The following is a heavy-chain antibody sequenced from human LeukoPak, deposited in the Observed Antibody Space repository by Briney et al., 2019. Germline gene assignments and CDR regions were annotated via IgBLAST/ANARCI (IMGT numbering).Heavy chain of an antibody. CDR1: GYTFTSYG. V-gene: IGHV1-18*01. CDR3: ARDLVRSSGSWRALGY. D-gene: IGHD1-26*01. J-gene: IGHJ4*02. CDR2: ISAYNGNT. Sequence: GASVKVSCKASGYTFTSYGISWVRQAPGQGLEWMGWISAYNGNTNYAQKLQGRVTMTTDTSTSTAYMELRSLRSDDTAVYFCARDLVRSSGSWRALGYWGQGTLVTVSS.